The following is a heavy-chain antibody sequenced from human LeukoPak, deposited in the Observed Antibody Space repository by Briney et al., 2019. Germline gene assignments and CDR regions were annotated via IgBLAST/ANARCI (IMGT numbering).Heavy chain of an antibody. Sequence: PGGPLRLSCAASRFTFSNAWMSWVRQAPGKGLEWVGRIKSKTDGGTTDYAAPVKGRFTISRDDSKNTLYLQMNSLKTEDTAVYYCTTGTYSSGWYGPPQPDYWGQGTLVTVSS. CDR1: RFTFSNAW. CDR3: TTGTYSSGWYGPPQPDY. D-gene: IGHD6-19*01. J-gene: IGHJ4*02. CDR2: IKSKTDGGTT. V-gene: IGHV3-15*01.